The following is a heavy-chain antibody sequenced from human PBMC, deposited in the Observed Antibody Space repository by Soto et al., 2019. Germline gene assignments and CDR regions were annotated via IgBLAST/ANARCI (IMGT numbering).Heavy chain of an antibody. CDR1: GFTFSSYA. CDR2: ISYDGSNK. Sequence: GGSLRLSCAASGFTFSSYAMHWVRQAPGKGLEWVAVISYDGSNKYYADSVKGRFTISRDNSKNTLYLQMNSLRAEDTAVYYCARDRGIADAFDIWGQGTMVTVSS. V-gene: IGHV3-30-3*01. J-gene: IGHJ3*02. D-gene: IGHD6-13*01. CDR3: ARDRGIADAFDI.